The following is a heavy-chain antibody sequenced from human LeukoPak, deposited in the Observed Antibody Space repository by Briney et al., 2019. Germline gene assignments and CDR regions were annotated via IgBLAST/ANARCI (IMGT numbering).Heavy chain of an antibody. D-gene: IGHD6-13*01. V-gene: IGHV1-2*02. CDR2: INPNSGGT. Sequence: ASVKVSCRASGYTFTGYYMHWVRQAPGQGLEWMGWINPNSGGTNYAQKFRGRVTMTRDTSISTAYLELTSLTSDDAAVYFCARHNSSYFFGPIDYWGQGALVTVSP. CDR3: ARHNSSYFFGPIDY. CDR1: GYTFTGYY. J-gene: IGHJ4*02.